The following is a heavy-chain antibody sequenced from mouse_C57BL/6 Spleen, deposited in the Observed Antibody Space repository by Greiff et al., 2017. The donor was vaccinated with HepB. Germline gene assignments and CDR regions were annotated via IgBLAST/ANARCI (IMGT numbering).Heavy chain of an antibody. CDR2: ILPGSGST. V-gene: IGHV1-9*01. CDR1: GYTFTGYW. J-gene: IGHJ2*01. D-gene: IGHD3-2*02. CDR3: ARGSSGYYFDY. Sequence: QVQLQQSGAELMKPGASVKLSCKATGYTFTGYWIEWVKRKPGHGLEWIGEILPGSGSTNYNEKFKGKATFTADTSSNTAYIRLSSLTTEDSAIDDCARGSSGYYFDYWGQGTTLTVSP.